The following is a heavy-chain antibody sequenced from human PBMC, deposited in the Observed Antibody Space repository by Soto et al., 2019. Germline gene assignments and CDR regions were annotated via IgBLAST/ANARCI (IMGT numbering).Heavy chain of an antibody. CDR1: GLSFRDYY. V-gene: IGHV3-11*01. D-gene: IGHD1-26*01. CDR2: IGRSGDPI. J-gene: IGHJ4*01. CDR3: ARTTRIVGTTADH. Sequence: QVQLVESGGGLVKPGGSLRLSCAVSGLSFRDYYMSWIRQAPGKGLEWISHIGRSGDPIYYANSVKGRFSISREDATNSVELQISNLRVEDPAVEYWARTTRIVGTTADHWGPGTPVTVPS.